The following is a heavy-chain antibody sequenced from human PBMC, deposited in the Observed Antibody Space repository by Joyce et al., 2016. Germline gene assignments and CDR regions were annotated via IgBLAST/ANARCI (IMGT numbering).Heavy chain of an antibody. CDR1: GFTFTGYY. CDR2: IKMEKGDT. CDR3: AREGLPHGGFDY. V-gene: IGHV1-2*02. Sequence: QVQLVQSGTEVKKPGASVKVSCKASGFTFTGYYMNWVRQAPGQGLEMMGWIKMEKGDTHYTQNFQGRVTMTRDTSINTAYMEVTRLRSDDTAFYYCAREGLPHGGFDYWGLGTLVTVSS. J-gene: IGHJ4*02.